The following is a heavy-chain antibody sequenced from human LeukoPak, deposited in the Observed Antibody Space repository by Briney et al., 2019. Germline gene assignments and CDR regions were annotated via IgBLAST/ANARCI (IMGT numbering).Heavy chain of an antibody. CDR1: GGSISSYY. V-gene: IGHV4-59*01. Sequence: PSETLSLTCTVSGGSISSYYWSWIRQPPGKGLEWIGYIYYSGSTNYNPSLKSRVTISVDTSKNQFSLKLSSVTAADTAVYYCARAPSGDYPIDYWGQGTLVTVSS. J-gene: IGHJ4*02. CDR3: ARAPSGDYPIDY. D-gene: IGHD4-17*01. CDR2: IYYSGST.